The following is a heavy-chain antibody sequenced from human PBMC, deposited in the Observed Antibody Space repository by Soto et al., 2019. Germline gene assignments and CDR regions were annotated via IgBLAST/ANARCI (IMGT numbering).Heavy chain of an antibody. Sequence: EVQLVDSGGGLVQPGRSLRLSCAASGFSFEEYAMHWVRQSPGKGLEWVAGIGWNSDSLAYADSVKGRFTISRDNAKNSLYLEMKSLRPEDTALYYCAKVLTLLSNMEDTVAFDYWGQGTLAIVSS. CDR3: AKVLTLLSNMEDTVAFDY. CDR2: IGWNSDSL. D-gene: IGHD5-18*01. J-gene: IGHJ4*02. CDR1: GFSFEEYA. V-gene: IGHV3-9*01.